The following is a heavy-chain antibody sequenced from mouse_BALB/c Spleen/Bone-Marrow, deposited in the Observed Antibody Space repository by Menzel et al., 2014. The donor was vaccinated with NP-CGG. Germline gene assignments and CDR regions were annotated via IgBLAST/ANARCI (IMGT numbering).Heavy chain of an antibody. CDR3: ARNMGSYYGYLAY. CDR1: GFSLTSYG. J-gene: IGHJ3*01. D-gene: IGHD1-2*01. Sequence: VQLQQSGPGLVQPSQRLSIPCTVSGFSLTSYGLHWVRQSPGKGLEWLRVIWSGGSTDYNAAFISRLSISKDNSKSQVFFKMNSLQAGDTAIYYCARNMGSYYGYLAYWGQGTLVTVSA. CDR2: IWSGGST. V-gene: IGHV2-4-1*01.